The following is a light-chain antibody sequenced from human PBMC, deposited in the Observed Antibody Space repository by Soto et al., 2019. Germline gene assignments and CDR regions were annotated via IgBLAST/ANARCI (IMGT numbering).Light chain of an antibody. CDR3: CSYAGISTYV. V-gene: IGLV2-23*01. Sequence: QSALTQPASVSGSPGQSITISCTGTSSDVGSYNLVAWYQQYPGKAPKLMIYGGTKRPSGVPTRFSGSKSGNTASLTISGLQAEDEADYYFCSYAGISTYVFGSGTKLTVL. J-gene: IGLJ1*01. CDR1: SSDVGSYNL. CDR2: GGT.